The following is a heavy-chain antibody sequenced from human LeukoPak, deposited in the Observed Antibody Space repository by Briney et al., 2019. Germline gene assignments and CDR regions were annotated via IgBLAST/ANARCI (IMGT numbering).Heavy chain of an antibody. CDR1: GYTFTSYG. CDR3: ARDRRIAAAGTLSY. D-gene: IGHD6-13*01. CDR2: ISAYNGNT. V-gene: IGHV1-18*01. J-gene: IGHJ4*02. Sequence: GASVKVSCKASGYTFTSYGISWVRQAPGQGLEWMGWISAYNGNTNYAQKLQGRVTMTTDTSTSTACMELRSLRSGDTAVYYCARDRRIAAAGTLSYWGQGTLVTVSS.